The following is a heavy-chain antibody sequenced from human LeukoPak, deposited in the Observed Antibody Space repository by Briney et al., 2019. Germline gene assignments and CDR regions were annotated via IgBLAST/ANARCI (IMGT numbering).Heavy chain of an antibody. CDR1: GGSISSYY. V-gene: IGHV4-59*01. J-gene: IGHJ6*03. CDR2: IYYSGST. CDR3: ARYPASYYYYYMDV. Sequence: SETLSLTCTVSGGSISSYYWSWIRQPPGKGLEWIGYIYYSGSTNYNPSPKSRVTISVDTSKNQFSLKLSSVTAADTAVYYCARYPASYYYYYMDVWGKGTTVTVSS. D-gene: IGHD6-25*01.